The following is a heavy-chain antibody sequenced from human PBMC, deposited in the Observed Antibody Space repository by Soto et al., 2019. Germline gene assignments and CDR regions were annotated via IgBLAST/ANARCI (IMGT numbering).Heavy chain of an antibody. CDR2: IIPIFGTA. V-gene: IGHV1-69*13. J-gene: IGHJ4*02. CDR1: VGTFSSYA. D-gene: IGHD2-2*03. CDR3: AKVGYDTFGYYLRSFAC. Sequence: SVKVSCKASVGTFSSYAISWVRQAPGQGLEWMGGIIPIFGTANYAQKFQGRVTITADESTSTAYMELSSLRSEDTAVYYCAKVGYDTFGYYLRSFACCGQGTLVTVSS.